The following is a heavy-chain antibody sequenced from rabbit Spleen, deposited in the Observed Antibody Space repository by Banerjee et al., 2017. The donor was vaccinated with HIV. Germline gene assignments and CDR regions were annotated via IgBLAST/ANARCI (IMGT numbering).Heavy chain of an antibody. CDR1: GVSFSGNSY. CDR3: VREVAAKFNL. J-gene: IGHJ4*01. V-gene: IGHV1S40*01. CDR2: IDTGSSGYT. D-gene: IGHD4-1*01. Sequence: QSLEESGGDLVKPGASLTLTCIASGVSFSGNSYMCWVRQAPGKGLEWIACIDTGSSGYTYYASWATGRFTCSKTSSTTVTLQMTSLTAADTATYFCVREVAAKFNLWGPGTLVTVS.